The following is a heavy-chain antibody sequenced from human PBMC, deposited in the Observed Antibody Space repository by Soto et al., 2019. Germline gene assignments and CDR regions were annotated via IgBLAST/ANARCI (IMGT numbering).Heavy chain of an antibody. J-gene: IGHJ4*02. CDR2: ISYDGSNK. D-gene: IGHD3-3*01. CDR3: AKVYDFWSGYYFDY. CDR1: GFTFSSYG. Sequence: QVQLVESGGGVVQPGRSLRLSCAASGFTFSSYGMHWVRQAPGKGLEWVAVISYDGSNKYYAVSVKGRFTISRDNSKNSLYLQMNSLRAEDKAVYYCAKVYDFWSGYYFDYWGQGTLVTVAS. V-gene: IGHV3-30*18.